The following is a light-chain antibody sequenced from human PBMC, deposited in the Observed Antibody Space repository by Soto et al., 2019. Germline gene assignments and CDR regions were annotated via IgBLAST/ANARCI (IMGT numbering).Light chain of an antibody. J-gene: IGLJ1*01. CDR2: DVS. CDR3: SAYTSSRTLDV. CDR1: SSDVGGYNY. Sequence: QSALTQPASVSGSPGQSITISCTGTSSDVGGYNYVSWYQQHPGKAPKLMIYDVSNRPSGVSNRFSGSKSGNTASLTISGRQAEDEADDYCSAYTSSRTLDVFGTGTKVTVL. V-gene: IGLV2-14*01.